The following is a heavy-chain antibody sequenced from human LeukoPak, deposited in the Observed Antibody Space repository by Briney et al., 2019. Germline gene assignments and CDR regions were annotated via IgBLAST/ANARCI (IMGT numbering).Heavy chain of an antibody. CDR2: FDPEDGET. Sequence: VASVKVSCKVSGYTLTELSMHWVRQAPGKGLEWMGGFDPEDGETIYAQKFQGRVTMTEDTSTSTAYMELSSLTSEDTAVYYCATAATMVRGVPFDYWGQGTLVTVSS. CDR3: ATAATMVRGVPFDY. V-gene: IGHV1-24*01. J-gene: IGHJ4*02. D-gene: IGHD3-10*01. CDR1: GYTLTELS.